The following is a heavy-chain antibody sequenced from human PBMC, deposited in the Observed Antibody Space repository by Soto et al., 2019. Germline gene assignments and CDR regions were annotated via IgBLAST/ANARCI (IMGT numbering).Heavy chain of an antibody. J-gene: IGHJ5*02. Sequence: QVQLVQSGAEVKKPGASVKVSCKASGYTFTSYAMHWVRQAPGQRLEWMGWINAGNGNTKYSQKFQGRVTITRDTSASTAYMELSSLRSEDTAVYYCARLGKRCTNGVCYLYQGSWFDPWGQGTLVTVSS. CDR1: GYTFTSYA. D-gene: IGHD2-8*01. V-gene: IGHV1-3*01. CDR3: ARLGKRCTNGVCYLYQGSWFDP. CDR2: INAGNGNT.